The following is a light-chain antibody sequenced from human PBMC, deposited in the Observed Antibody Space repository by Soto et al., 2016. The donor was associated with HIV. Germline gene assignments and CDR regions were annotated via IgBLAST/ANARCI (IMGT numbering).Light chain of an antibody. CDR3: QVWDTTDHYV. J-gene: IGLJ1*01. V-gene: IGLV3-21*03. CDR1: NIGSES. Sequence: SYVLTQPRSVSVAPGKTARITCGGNNIGSESVHWYQQKPGQAPVLVVHDDSERPSGIPERFSGSNSGNTATLTVSRVEAGDEADYYCQVWDTTDHYVFGTGTRVTVL. CDR2: DDS.